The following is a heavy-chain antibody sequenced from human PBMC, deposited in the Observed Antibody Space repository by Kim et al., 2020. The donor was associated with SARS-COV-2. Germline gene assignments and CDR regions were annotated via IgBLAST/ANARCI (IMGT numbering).Heavy chain of an antibody. CDR2: IYYNGST. Sequence: SETLSLTCTVSGGSISSSSYYWGWIRQPPGKGLEWIGSIYYNGSTYYNPSLKSRVTISVDTSKNQFSLKLSSVTAADTAVYYCARRILTTVSTDAFFIW. J-gene: IGHJ3*02. D-gene: IGHD4-17*01. CDR1: GGSISSSSYY. CDR3: ARRILTTVSTDAFFI. V-gene: IGHV4-39*01.